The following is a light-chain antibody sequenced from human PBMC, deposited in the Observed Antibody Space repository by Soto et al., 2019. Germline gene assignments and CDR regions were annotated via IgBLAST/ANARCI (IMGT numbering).Light chain of an antibody. J-gene: IGKJ1*01. CDR1: QGVSNF. CDR3: QNYNSAPRT. CDR2: AAS. V-gene: IGKV1-27*01. Sequence: DIQMTQSPSSLSASVGDRVTITCRASQGVSNFLVWYQQKPGKVPKLLIYAASTLQSGVPTRFRGRGSGTDFTLTISSLQPEDGATYYCQNYNSAPRTFGKGTKVAIK.